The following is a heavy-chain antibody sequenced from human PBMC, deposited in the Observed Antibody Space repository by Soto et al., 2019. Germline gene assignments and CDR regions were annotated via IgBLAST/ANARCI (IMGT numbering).Heavy chain of an antibody. CDR2: ISGRGSTI. CDR1: GFTFDNFA. Sequence: PGGSLRLSCAASGFTFDNFAINWVRQAPGKGLEWVSMISGRGSTIYYADSVKGRFTISRDSSENMVFLQMNSLRVDDTALYYCARDRGSGWYVELDYWGQGTAVTVSS. D-gene: IGHD6-19*01. V-gene: IGHV3-23*01. CDR3: ARDRGSGWYVELDY. J-gene: IGHJ4*02.